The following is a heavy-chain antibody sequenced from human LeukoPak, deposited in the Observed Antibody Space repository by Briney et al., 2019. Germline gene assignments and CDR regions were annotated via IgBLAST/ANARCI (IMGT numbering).Heavy chain of an antibody. CDR2: IYYSGST. Sequence: SETLSLTCTVSGGSISSYYWSWIRQPPGKGLEWIGYIYYSGSTNYNPSLKSRVTISVDTSKNQFSLKLSSVTAADTAVYYCARDSGYYYDSSGSLLDCWGQGTLVTVSS. D-gene: IGHD3-22*01. J-gene: IGHJ4*02. CDR1: GGSISSYY. V-gene: IGHV4-59*01. CDR3: ARDSGYYYDSSGSLLDC.